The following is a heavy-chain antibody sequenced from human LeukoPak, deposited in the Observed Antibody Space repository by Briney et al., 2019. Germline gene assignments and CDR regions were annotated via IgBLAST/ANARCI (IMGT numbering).Heavy chain of an antibody. CDR2: INPNSGGT. Sequence: ASVKVSCKASGYTFTRYYMHWVRQAPGQGLEWMGWINPNSGGTAYAQKFQGRVTMTRDTSISTAYMELSRLRSDDTAVYYCASEWFGELLSRLVGYMDVWGKGTTVTVSS. V-gene: IGHV1-2*02. CDR3: ASEWFGELLSRLVGYMDV. D-gene: IGHD3-10*01. J-gene: IGHJ6*03. CDR1: GYTFTRYY.